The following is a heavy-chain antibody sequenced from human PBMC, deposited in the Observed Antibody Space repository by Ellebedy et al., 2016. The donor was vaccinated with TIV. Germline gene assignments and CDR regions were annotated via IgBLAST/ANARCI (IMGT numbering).Heavy chain of an antibody. CDR3: VRGYDVLTAYYSFDY. CDR1: GYTFTGYY. Sequence: ASVKVSCKASGYTFTGYYMHWVRQAPGQGLEWMGWINPNSGGTNYAQKFQGRVTMTRDTSISTAYMELSRLRSDDTAVYYCVRGYDVLTAYYSFDYWGQGTLVTVSS. V-gene: IGHV1-2*02. CDR2: INPNSGGT. D-gene: IGHD3-9*01. J-gene: IGHJ4*02.